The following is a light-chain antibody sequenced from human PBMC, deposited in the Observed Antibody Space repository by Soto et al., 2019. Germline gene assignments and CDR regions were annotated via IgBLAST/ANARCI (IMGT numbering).Light chain of an antibody. J-gene: IGLJ2*01. CDR3: QVWDTSGDHLV. V-gene: IGLV3-21*02. CDR1: KIGSKS. Sequence: SYELTQPPSVSVAPGQTARITCVGSKIGSKSVHWYQQKPGQAPVLVVYGDSDRHSGIPERFTGSNSGSTATLTISRVEGGDEADYYCQVWDTSGDHLVFGGGTKLTVL. CDR2: GDS.